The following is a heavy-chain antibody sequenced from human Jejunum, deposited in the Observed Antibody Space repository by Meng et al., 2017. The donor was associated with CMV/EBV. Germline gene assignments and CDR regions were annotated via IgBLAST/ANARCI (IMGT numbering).Heavy chain of an antibody. CDR1: GDGVSRKSAA. CDR2: TYYRSKWYN. D-gene: IGHD3-10*01. CDR3: ARDSDADDWFDP. V-gene: IGHV6-1*01. Sequence: GDGVSRKSAAWNWIRQSPSRGLEWLGRTYYRSKWYNDYAVSVKRRITIKADTTKNQFSLHLNSVTPEDTAVYYCARDSDADDWFDPWGQGTLVTVSS. J-gene: IGHJ5*02.